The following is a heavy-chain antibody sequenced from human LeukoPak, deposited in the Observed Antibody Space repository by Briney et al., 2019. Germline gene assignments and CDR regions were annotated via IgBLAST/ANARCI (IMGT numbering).Heavy chain of an antibody. CDR2: ITTGDGNT. CDR1: AFIFSGHW. J-gene: IGHJ4*02. V-gene: IGHV3-23*01. CDR3: AKDGGLWVSAHWGDS. Sequence: GGSLRLSCEGSAFIFSGHWMNWVRQTPGKGLKWVSTITTGDGNTYYADSVKGRFTVSRGDSKNTLYLQMNSLRAEDTAVYYCAKDGGLWVSAHWGDSWGRGTLVTVSS. D-gene: IGHD7-27*01.